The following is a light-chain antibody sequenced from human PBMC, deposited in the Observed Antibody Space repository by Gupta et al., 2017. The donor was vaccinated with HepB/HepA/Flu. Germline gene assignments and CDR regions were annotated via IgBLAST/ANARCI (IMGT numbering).Light chain of an antibody. CDR2: DNN. J-gene: IGLJ2*01. V-gene: IGLV1-51*01. CDR3: GTWDSSLSEVV. Sequence: QSVLTQPPSVSAAPGQKVTISCSGRSSNIGNNYVSWYQQLPGTAPKLLIYDNNKRPSGIPARFSGSKSGTSATLGITGLQTGDEADYYCGTWDSSLSEVVFGGGTKLTGL. CDR1: SSNIGNNY.